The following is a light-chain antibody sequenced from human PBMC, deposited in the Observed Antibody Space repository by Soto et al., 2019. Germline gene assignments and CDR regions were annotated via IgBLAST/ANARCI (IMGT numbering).Light chain of an antibody. CDR3: QQYYSYRGDT. Sequence: DIQMTQSPSTLSASVGDRVTITCRASQSISSWLAWYQQKPGKAPNLLIYKASSLESGVPSRFSGSGSGTDSTLTITSLQPDDFAPYDYQQYYSYRGDTFGQGNKLYVK. V-gene: IGKV1-5*03. CDR1: QSISSW. CDR2: KAS. J-gene: IGKJ2*01.